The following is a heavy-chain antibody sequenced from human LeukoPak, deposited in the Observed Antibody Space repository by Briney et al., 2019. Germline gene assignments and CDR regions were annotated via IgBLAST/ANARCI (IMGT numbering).Heavy chain of an antibody. CDR2: ISSSSSYI. CDR3: ARDASDFGYGFNWFDP. Sequence: GGFLRLSCAASGFTFSSYSMNWVRQAPGKGLEWVSSISSSSSYIYYADSVKGRFTISRDNAKNSLYLQMNSLRAEDTAVYYCARDASDFGYGFNWFDPWGQGTLVTVSS. V-gene: IGHV3-21*01. D-gene: IGHD2-15*01. CDR1: GFTFSSYS. J-gene: IGHJ5*02.